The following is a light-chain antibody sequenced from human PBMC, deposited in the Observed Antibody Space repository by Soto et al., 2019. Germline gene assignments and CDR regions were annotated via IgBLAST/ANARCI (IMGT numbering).Light chain of an antibody. V-gene: IGLV1-51*01. CDR3: GTWDTSLPACV. CDR1: ASNIGNNS. Sequence: QSVLTQPPSVSAAPGQRVTISCSGSASNIGNNSVFWYQQLPGAAPKLLIYDDNNRPSGIPDRFSGSKSGTSATLGITGLQTGDEADYYCGTWDTSLPACVFGPGTKVTVL. CDR2: DDN. J-gene: IGLJ1*01.